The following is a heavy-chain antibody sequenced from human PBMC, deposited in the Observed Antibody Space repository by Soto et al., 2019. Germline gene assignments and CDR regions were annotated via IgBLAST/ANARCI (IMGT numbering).Heavy chain of an antibody. CDR1: GVSISSDGYS. CDR3: ARAYYDFWTSYHYGMDV. V-gene: IGHV4-30-2*01. D-gene: IGHD3-3*01. J-gene: IGHJ6*02. Sequence: QLQLQESGSGLVKPSQTLSLTCAVSGVSISSDGYSWSWIRQPPGKGLEWIGFIYQSGSTYYNPSFNSRGTMSVDRSKNQFSLKLTSVTAADSAVYYCARAYYDFWTSYHYGMDVWGQGTTVTVSS. CDR2: IYQSGST.